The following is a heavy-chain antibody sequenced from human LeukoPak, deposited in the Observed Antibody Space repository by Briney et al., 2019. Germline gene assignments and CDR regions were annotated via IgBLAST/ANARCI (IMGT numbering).Heavy chain of an antibody. CDR2: IYYSGST. CDR1: GGSISSSSYY. Sequence: SETLSLTCTVSGGSISSSSYYWGWIRQPPGKGLEWIGSIYYSGSTYYNPSLKSRVTISVDTSKNQFSLKLSSVTAADTAVYYCVRHPPYGSRSWGSYYFDYWGQETLVTVSS. CDR3: VRHPPYGSRSWGSYYFDY. D-gene: IGHD3-10*01. J-gene: IGHJ4*02. V-gene: IGHV4-39*01.